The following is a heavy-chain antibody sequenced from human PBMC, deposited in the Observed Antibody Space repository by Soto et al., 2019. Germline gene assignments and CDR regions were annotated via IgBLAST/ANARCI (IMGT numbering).Heavy chain of an antibody. CDR3: TRGQQLGLYNWFDS. CDR1: GFTFSSYI. D-gene: IGHD1-1*01. Sequence: EVQLVESGGGLVQPGGSLRLSCAASGFTFSSYIMNWVRQTPGKGLEWVSYISSASSNIYYIDSVKGRFTTSRDNAKNSLYLQMNSLRDEDTAVYYCTRGQQLGLYNWFDSWGQGTLVTVSS. CDR2: ISSASSNI. J-gene: IGHJ5*01. V-gene: IGHV3-48*02.